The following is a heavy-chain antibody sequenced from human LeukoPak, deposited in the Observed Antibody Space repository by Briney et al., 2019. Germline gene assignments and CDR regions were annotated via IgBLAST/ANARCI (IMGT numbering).Heavy chain of an antibody. V-gene: IGHV3-30*02. D-gene: IGHD3-22*01. Sequence: GGSLRLSCAASGFIFNTYGMQWVRQAPGKGLEWVACIRYDGKDKYYADFVKDRFTISRDNSKNTLYLQMTSLRTEDTAVYYCAKEYQFSYDSRGYYFGPFDSSGQGIQVSVSS. CDR1: GFIFNTYG. CDR2: IRYDGKDK. CDR3: AKEYQFSYDSRGYYFGPFDS. J-gene: IGHJ4*02.